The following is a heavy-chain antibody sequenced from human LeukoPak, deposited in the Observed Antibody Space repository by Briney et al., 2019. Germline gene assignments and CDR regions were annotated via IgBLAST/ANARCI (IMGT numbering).Heavy chain of an antibody. V-gene: IGHV3-48*04. CDR2: ISSSSSTI. D-gene: IGHD6-6*01. J-gene: IGHJ4*02. Sequence: PGGSLRLSCAASGLTFSSYSMNWVRQAPGKGLEWLSYISSSSSTIYYADSVKGRFTISRDNAKNSLYLQMNSLRAEDTAVYYCASLIAARKSSFDYWGQGTLVTVSS. CDR1: GLTFSSYS. CDR3: ASLIAARKSSFDY.